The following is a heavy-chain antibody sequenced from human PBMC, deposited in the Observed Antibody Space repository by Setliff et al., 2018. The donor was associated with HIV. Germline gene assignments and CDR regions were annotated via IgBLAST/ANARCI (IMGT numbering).Heavy chain of an antibody. D-gene: IGHD2-21*02. CDR2: IYYSGNAY. V-gene: IGHV4-30-4*08. J-gene: IGHJ3*02. CDR1: GGSISSANYY. CDR3: AREVDVVTTSDAFDI. Sequence: PSETLSLTCTVSGGSISSANYYWSWIRQPPGKGLEWIGYIYYSGNAYYYNPSLKSRTTISLDTSMNQFSLKLTSVTAADTAVYYCAREVDVVTTSDAFDIWGQGTMVTVSS.